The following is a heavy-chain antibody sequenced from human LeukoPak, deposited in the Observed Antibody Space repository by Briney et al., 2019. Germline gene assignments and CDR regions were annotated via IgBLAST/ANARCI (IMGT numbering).Heavy chain of an antibody. CDR1: GGSFSGYY. V-gene: IGHV4-34*01. CDR2: INHSGST. D-gene: IGHD2-21*02. CDR3: ARDLYCGGDCYHSGGEVDY. J-gene: IGHJ4*02. Sequence: PSETLSLTCAVYGGSFSGYYWSWIRQPPGEGLEWIAEINHSGSTNYNPSLKSRVTISVDTSKNQFSLKLSSVTAADTAVYYCARDLYCGGDCYHSGGEVDYWGQGTLVTVSS.